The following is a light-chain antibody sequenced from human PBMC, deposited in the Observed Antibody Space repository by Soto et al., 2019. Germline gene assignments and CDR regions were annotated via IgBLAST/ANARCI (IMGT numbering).Light chain of an antibody. Sequence: QPVLTQPPSVSGAPGQRVTISCTGSSSNIGAGYDVHWYQQLPGTAPKLLIYGNSNRPSGFPDRFSGSKSGTSASLAITGLQAEGEADYYCQSYDSSLSVVFGGGTKLTVL. CDR2: GNS. CDR3: QSYDSSLSVV. CDR1: SSNIGAGYD. V-gene: IGLV1-40*01. J-gene: IGLJ2*01.